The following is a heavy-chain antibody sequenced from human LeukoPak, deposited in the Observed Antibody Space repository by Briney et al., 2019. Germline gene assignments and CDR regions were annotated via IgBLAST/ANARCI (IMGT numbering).Heavy chain of an antibody. J-gene: IGHJ4*02. CDR2: IYHSGST. Sequence: PSETLSLTCTVSGYSISSGYYWGWIRQPPGKGLEWIGSIYHSGSTYYNPSLKSRVTISVDTSKNQFSLKLSSVTAADTAVYYCAREGVAGTLVDYWGQGTLVTVSS. D-gene: IGHD6-19*01. CDR3: AREGVAGTLVDY. V-gene: IGHV4-38-2*02. CDR1: GYSISSGYY.